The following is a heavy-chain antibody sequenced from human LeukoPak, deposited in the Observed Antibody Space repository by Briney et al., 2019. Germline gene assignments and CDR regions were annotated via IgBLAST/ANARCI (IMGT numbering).Heavy chain of an antibody. CDR3: AKVGSVAAAGTYHVDY. D-gene: IGHD6-13*01. J-gene: IGHJ4*02. Sequence: GGSLRLSCAASGFTFSSYAMSWVRQAPGKGLEWVSAISGSGGSTYYADSVKGRFTISRDNSKNTLYLQMSSLRAEDTAVYYCAKVGSVAAAGTYHVDYWGQGTLVTVSS. V-gene: IGHV3-23*01. CDR2: ISGSGGST. CDR1: GFTFSSYA.